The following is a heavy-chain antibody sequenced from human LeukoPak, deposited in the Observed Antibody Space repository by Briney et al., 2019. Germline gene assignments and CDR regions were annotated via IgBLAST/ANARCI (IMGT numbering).Heavy chain of an antibody. D-gene: IGHD6-13*01. V-gene: IGHV4-38-2*02. Sequence: PSETLSLTCTVSGYSISSGYFWGWIRQPPGKGPEWIGTIYHSGSTYYNASLESRVTISVDTSKNQFSLKLSSVTAADTAVYYCARAYSSSWYFNWFDPWGQGTLVTVSS. CDR2: IYHSGST. CDR3: ARAYSSSWYFNWFDP. CDR1: GYSISSGYF. J-gene: IGHJ5*02.